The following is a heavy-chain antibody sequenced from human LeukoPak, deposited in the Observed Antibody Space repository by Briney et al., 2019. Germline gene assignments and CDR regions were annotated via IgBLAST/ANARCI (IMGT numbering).Heavy chain of an antibody. J-gene: IGHJ3*02. CDR3: ARDTKGAFDI. CDR2: IYYSGST. CDR1: GGSISSYY. Sequence: SETLSLTCTVSGGSISSYYWSWIRQPPGKGLEWIGYIYYSGSTNYNPSLKSRVTISVDTSKNQFSLKLSSVTAADTAVYYCARDTKGAFDIWGQGTMVTVSS. D-gene: IGHD2-2*01. V-gene: IGHV4-59*12.